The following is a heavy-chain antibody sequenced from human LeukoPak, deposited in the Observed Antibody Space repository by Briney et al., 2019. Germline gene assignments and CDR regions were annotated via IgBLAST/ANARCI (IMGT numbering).Heavy chain of an antibody. CDR2: IIPILGIA. J-gene: IGHJ6*02. V-gene: IGHV1-69*04. CDR3: AGRGATVVTPDRADYYYGMDV. Sequence: SVKVSCKASGGTFSSYAISWVRQAPGQGLEWMGRIIPILGIANYAQKFQGRVTITADKSTSTAYMELSSLRSEDTAVYYCAGRGATVVTPDRADYYYGMDVWRQGTTVTVSS. CDR1: GGTFSSYA. D-gene: IGHD4-23*01.